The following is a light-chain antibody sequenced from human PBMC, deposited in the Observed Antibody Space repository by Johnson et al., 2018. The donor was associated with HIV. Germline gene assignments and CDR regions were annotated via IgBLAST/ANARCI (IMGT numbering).Light chain of an antibody. CDR2: DNN. CDR3: GTWDSSLSAGV. Sequence: QPVLTQPPSVSAAPGQKVTISCSGSSSNIGNNLASWYQQLPGTAPKLLIYDNNKRPSGIPDRFSGSKSGTSATLGITGLQTGDEADYYCGTWDSSLSAGVFGTGTKVTVL. V-gene: IGLV1-51*01. J-gene: IGLJ1*01. CDR1: SSNIGNNL.